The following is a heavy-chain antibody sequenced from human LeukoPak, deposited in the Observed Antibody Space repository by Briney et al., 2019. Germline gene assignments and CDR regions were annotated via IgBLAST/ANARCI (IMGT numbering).Heavy chain of an antibody. CDR1: GGPLSSGGYY. J-gene: IGHJ4*02. D-gene: IGHD3-10*01. CDR3: ARDRLWFGESD. V-gene: IGHV4-31*03. CDR2: IYYSGST. Sequence: SETLSLTCTVSGGPLSSGGYYWSWIRQHPGKGLEWIGYIYYSGSTYYNPSLKSRVTISVDTSKNQFSLKLSSVTAADTAVYYCARDRLWFGESDWGQGTLVTVSS.